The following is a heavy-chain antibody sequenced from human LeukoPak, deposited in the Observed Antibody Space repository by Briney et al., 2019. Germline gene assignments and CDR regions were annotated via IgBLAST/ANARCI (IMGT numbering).Heavy chain of an antibody. D-gene: IGHD5-18*01. J-gene: IGHJ4*02. V-gene: IGHV3-48*01. CDR3: ARDQQLWTLRGTLDY. CDR1: GFTFSSYS. CDR2: ISSSSSTI. Sequence: GGSLRLSCAASGFTFSSYSMNWVRQAPGKGLEWVSYISSSSSTIYYADSVKGRFTISRDNAKNSLYLQMNSLRAEDTAVYYCARDQQLWTLRGTLDYWGQGTLVTVSS.